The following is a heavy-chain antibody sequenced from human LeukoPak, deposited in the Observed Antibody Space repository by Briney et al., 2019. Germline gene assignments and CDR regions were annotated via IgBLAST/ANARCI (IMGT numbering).Heavy chain of an antibody. V-gene: IGHV7-4-1*02. J-gene: IGHJ6*03. CDR2: INTNTGNP. Sequence: ASVKVSCKASGYTFTSYAMNWVRQAPGQGLEWMGWINTNTGNPTYAQGFTGRFVFSLDTSVSTAYLQISSLKAEDTAVYYCASAGYSSSWAYYYYMDVWGKGTTVTVSS. CDR1: GYTFTSYA. D-gene: IGHD6-13*01. CDR3: ASAGYSSSWAYYYYMDV.